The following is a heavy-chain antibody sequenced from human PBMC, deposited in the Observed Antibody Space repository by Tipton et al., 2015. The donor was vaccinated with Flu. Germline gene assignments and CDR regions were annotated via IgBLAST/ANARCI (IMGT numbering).Heavy chain of an antibody. J-gene: IGHJ4*02. D-gene: IGHD6-19*01. CDR2: IRHDESDK. CDR3: AKDGWDTSGWYPFDY. Sequence: SLRLSCAASGLTFRSYCMHWVRQAPGKGLEWVSFIRHDESDKYYADSVKGRFTISRDNSKNALYLLIKSLRAEDTAVYYCAKDGWDTSGWYPFDYWGQGTLVTVSS. CDR1: GLTFRSYC. V-gene: IGHV3-30*02.